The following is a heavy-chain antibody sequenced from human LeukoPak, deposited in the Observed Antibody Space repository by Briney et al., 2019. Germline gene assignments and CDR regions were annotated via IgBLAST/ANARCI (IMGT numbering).Heavy chain of an antibody. Sequence: SETLSLTCTVSGGSIGTTNYYWGWLRQPPGKGLEWIGSIYYSETAYDNPSLESRVTISIETSKNQFSLKLSSVTAADTAVYYCARQRADYFYYYVDVWGKGTTVTVS. J-gene: IGHJ6*03. CDR1: GGSIGTTNYY. CDR3: ARQRADYFYYYVDV. V-gene: IGHV4-39*01. CDR2: IYYSETA. D-gene: IGHD3-9*01.